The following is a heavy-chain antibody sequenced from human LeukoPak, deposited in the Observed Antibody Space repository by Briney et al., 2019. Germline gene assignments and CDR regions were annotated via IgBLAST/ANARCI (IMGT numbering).Heavy chain of an antibody. CDR2: IYTSGST. J-gene: IGHJ4*02. CDR3: AREGRYSGYDGFDY. D-gene: IGHD5-12*01. V-gene: IGHV4-4*07. Sequence: SETLSLTCTVSGGSISSYYWSWIRQPAGKGLEWIGRIYTSGSTNYNPSLKSRVTMSVDTSKNQFSLKLSSVTAADTAVYYCAREGRYSGYDGFDYWGQGTLVTVSS. CDR1: GGSISSYY.